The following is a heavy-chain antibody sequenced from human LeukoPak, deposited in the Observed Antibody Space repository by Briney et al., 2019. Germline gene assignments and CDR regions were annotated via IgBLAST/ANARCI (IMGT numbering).Heavy chain of an antibody. J-gene: IGHJ4*02. V-gene: IGHV3-23*01. D-gene: IGHD3-3*01. Sequence: GGSLRLSCAASGFTFSSYAMSWVRQAPGKGLEWVSAISGSGGSTYYADSVKGRFTISRDNSKNTLYLQMNSLRAEDTAVYYCAKDIDPLTYYDFWSGYWVEWGQGPLVTVSS. CDR2: ISGSGGST. CDR3: AKDIDPLTYYDFWSGYWVE. CDR1: GFTFSSYA.